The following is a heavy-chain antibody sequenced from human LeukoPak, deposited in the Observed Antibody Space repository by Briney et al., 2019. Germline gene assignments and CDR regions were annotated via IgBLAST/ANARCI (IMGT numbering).Heavy chain of an antibody. J-gene: IGHJ3*02. V-gene: IGHV7-4-1*02. CDR2: INTNTGNP. CDR1: GFTFSSYG. CDR3: ARGSGELLAGAFDI. Sequence: GGSLRLSCAASGFTFSSYGMSWVRQAPGKGLEWMGWINTNTGNPTYAQGFTGRFVFSLDTSVSTAYLQISSLKAEDTAVYYCARGSGELLAGAFDIWGQGTMVTVSS. D-gene: IGHD1-26*01.